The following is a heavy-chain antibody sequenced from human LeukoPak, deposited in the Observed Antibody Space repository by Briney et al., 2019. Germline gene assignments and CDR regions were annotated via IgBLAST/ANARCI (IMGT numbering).Heavy chain of an antibody. Sequence: PSETLSLTCTVSGVSISIYYWSWIRQPPGKGLEWIGYIYYSGSTNYNPSLKSRVTISVDTSKNQFSLKLSSVTAADTAVYYCARGCSAGTPHNWFDPWGQGTLVTVSS. CDR2: IYYSGST. D-gene: IGHD6-13*01. CDR1: GVSISIYY. CDR3: ARGCSAGTPHNWFDP. V-gene: IGHV4-59*01. J-gene: IGHJ5*02.